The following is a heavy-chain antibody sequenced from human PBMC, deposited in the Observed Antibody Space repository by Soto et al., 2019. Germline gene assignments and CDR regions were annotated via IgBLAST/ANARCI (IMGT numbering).Heavy chain of an antibody. CDR3: ARRYGGNFDY. D-gene: IGHD2-15*01. CDR1: GGSISSGGYY. Sequence: QVQLQESGPGLVKPSQTLSLTCTVSGGSISSGGYYWSWIRQHPGKGLEWIGYIYYSGSTNYNPSIKRRVTIAEDTSKNQFSLKLSSVTAADRAVYYCARRYGGNFDYWGQGTLVTVSS. V-gene: IGHV4-31*03. J-gene: IGHJ4*02. CDR2: IYYSGST.